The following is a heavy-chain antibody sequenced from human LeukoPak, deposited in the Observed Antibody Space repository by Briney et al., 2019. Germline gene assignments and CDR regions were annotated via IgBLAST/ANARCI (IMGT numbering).Heavy chain of an antibody. J-gene: IGHJ6*02. CDR3: VRWGDYCSSTSCYEYYYYYGMDV. CDR1: GFTFSSYA. V-gene: IGHV3-23*01. D-gene: IGHD2-2*01. Sequence: PGGSLRLSCAASGFTFSSYAMSWVRQAPGKGLEWVSAISGSGGSTYYADSVKGRFTISRDSSKNTLYLQMNSLRAEDTAVYYCVRWGDYCSSTSCYEYYYYYGMDVWGQGTTVTVSS. CDR2: ISGSGGST.